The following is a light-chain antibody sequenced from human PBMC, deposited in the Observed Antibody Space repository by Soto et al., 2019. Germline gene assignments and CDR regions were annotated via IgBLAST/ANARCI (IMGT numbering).Light chain of an antibody. J-gene: IGKJ1*01. Sequence: EIVLTQSPGTLSLSPGERATLSCRASQSVSSSYLASYQQKPDQAPSLLIYAASSRATGIPDRFSGSGSGTDLTLTISRLEPEDFAVYYCQQYSSSPWGFGQGTKVEIK. CDR1: QSVSSSY. CDR2: AAS. CDR3: QQYSSSPWG. V-gene: IGKV3-20*01.